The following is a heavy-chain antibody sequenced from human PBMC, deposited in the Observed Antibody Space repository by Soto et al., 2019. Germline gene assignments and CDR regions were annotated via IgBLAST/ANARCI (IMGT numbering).Heavy chain of an antibody. CDR3: ARGRYGDY. V-gene: IGHV1-18*01. J-gene: IGHJ4*02. CDR2: SSAHNGNT. D-gene: IGHD1-1*01. Sequence: QVHLVQSGAEVKKPGASVKVSCKGSGYTFTTYGITWVRQVPGQGLEWMGWSSAHNGNTNYAQKLQGRVTVTRDTSTSTAYMELRSLRSDYTDVYYCARGRYGDYWGQGARVTVSS. CDR1: GYTFTTYG.